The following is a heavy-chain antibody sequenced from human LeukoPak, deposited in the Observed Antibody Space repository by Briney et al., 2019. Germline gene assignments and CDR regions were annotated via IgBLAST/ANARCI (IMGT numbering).Heavy chain of an antibody. CDR1: GFTFSNYG. CDR2: IRYDATDK. Sequence: PGGSLKLSCSASGFTFSNYGMHWARQAPGKGLEWVAFIRYDATDKYYAYAVKGRFTISRDNSKNTVFLLMNSLRAEDTAVYYCAKDSWEVGATAEIDYWGQGTLVTVSS. CDR3: AKDSWEVGATAEIDY. V-gene: IGHV3-30*02. J-gene: IGHJ4*02. D-gene: IGHD1-26*01.